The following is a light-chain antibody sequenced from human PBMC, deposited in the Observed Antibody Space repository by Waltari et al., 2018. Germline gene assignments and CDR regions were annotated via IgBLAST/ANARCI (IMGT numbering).Light chain of an antibody. CDR1: SSDVGGYNS. CDR3: NSFTLGTALLV. J-gene: IGLJ2*01. CDR2: DVN. V-gene: IGLV2-14*03. Sequence: QSALPQPASVSGSPGQSITISCTGTSSDVGGYNSVSWYQQHPGKAPKLIIYDVNNRPSGVSNRFSGSKSANTASLTISGLQAEDEADYYCNSFTLGTALLVFGGGTKLTVL.